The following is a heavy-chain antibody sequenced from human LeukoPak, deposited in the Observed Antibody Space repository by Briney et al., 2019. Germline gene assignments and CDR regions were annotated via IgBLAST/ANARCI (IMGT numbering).Heavy chain of an antibody. J-gene: IGHJ4*02. CDR2: IYYSGST. CDR1: GGSISSYY. V-gene: IGHV4-59*12. D-gene: IGHD1-26*01. CDR3: ARAGGLGGSDYFDY. Sequence: PSETLSLTCTVSGGSISSYYWSWIRQPPGKGLEWIGYIYYSGSTNYNPSLKSRVTISVDTSKNQFSLKLSSVTAADTAVYYCARAGGLGGSDYFDYWGQGTLVTVSS.